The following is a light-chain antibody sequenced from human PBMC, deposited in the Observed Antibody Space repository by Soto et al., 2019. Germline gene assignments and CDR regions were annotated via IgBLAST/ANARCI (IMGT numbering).Light chain of an antibody. CDR1: QSVNSN. V-gene: IGKV3-15*01. CDR2: GAF. Sequence: EIVMTQSPATLSVSPGERATLSCRASQSVNSNLAWYQQKPGQAPRLLIFGAFTRAPGIPARFSGSGSGTEFTLTISSLQSEDFAVYSCQQYNNWPPLTFGGGTKVEIK. CDR3: QQYNNWPPLT. J-gene: IGKJ4*01.